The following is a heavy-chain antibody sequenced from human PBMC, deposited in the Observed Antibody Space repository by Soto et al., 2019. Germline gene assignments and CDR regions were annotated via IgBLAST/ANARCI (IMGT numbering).Heavy chain of an antibody. J-gene: IGHJ6*02. CDR3: ARAGRGYGMDV. CDR1: GYTFTSYA. Sequence: ASVKVSCKASGYTFTSYAMHWVRQAPGQRLEWMGWINAGNGNTKYSQKFQGRVTITRDTSASTAYMELSSLRSEDTAVCYCARAGRGYGMDVWGQGTTVTVSS. V-gene: IGHV1-3*01. CDR2: INAGNGNT.